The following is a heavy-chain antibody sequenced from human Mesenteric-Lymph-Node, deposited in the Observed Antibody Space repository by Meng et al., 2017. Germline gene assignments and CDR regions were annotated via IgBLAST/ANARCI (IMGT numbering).Heavy chain of an antibody. V-gene: IGHV4-59*01. CDR1: GGSISSYY. CDR2: IYYSGST. CDR3: ARGASGVYKDAFDI. D-gene: IGHD1-14*01. J-gene: IGHJ3*02. Sequence: SETLSLTCTVSGGSISSYYWSWIRQPPGKGLEWIGYIYYSGSTNYNPSLKSRVTISADTSKNQFSLNLSSVTAADTAVYYCARGASGVYKDAFDIWGQGTMVTVSS.